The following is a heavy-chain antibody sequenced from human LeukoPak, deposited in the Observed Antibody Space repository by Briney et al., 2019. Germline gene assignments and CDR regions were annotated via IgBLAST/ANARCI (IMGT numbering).Heavy chain of an antibody. J-gene: IGHJ4*02. CDR3: ARDTTVIPNSFDY. D-gene: IGHD2-21*01. V-gene: IGHV3-33*01. CDR1: GFTFSSYG. Sequence: SLRLSCAASGFTFSSYGMHWVRQAPGKGLEWVAVIWYDGSNKYYADSVKGRFTISRDNSKNTLYLQMNSLRAEDTAVYYCARDTTVIPNSFDYWGQGTLVTVSS. CDR2: IWYDGSNK.